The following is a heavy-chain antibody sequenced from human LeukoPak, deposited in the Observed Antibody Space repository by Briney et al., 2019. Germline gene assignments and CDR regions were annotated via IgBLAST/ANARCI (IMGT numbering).Heavy chain of an antibody. Sequence: SETLSLTCTVSGGSISSYYWSWIRQPPGKGLEWIGYIYYSGSTNYNPSLKSRVTISVDTSKNQFSLKLSSVTAADPAVYSCATTTVVPPCAFDIWGQGTMVTVSS. V-gene: IGHV4-59*08. CDR1: GGSISSYY. CDR2: IYYSGST. J-gene: IGHJ3*02. CDR3: ATTTVVPPCAFDI. D-gene: IGHD4-17*01.